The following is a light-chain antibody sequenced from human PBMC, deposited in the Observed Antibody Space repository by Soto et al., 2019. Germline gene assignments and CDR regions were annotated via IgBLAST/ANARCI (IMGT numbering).Light chain of an antibody. CDR1: RNINKW. J-gene: IGKJ2*01. CDR2: DGS. V-gene: IGKV1-5*01. Sequence: DIQMNQSPSTLSASVGDRVTITCRGSRNINKWLAWYKQKPGKAPKLPIYDGSTLESGVPSRFSGSELWTAVPLTISRLQSDDFATYYCQHYNYYVGQGNKLEIK. CDR3: QHYNYY.